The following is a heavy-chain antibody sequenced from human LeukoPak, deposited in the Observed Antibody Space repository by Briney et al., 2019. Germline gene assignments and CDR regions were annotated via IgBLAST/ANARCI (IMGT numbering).Heavy chain of an antibody. D-gene: IGHD6-6*01. CDR2: INPNSGGT. J-gene: IGHJ4*02. Sequence: ASVKVSCKASGYTFTGYYMHWVRQAPGQGLEWMGWINPNSGGTNYAQKFQGRVTMTRDTSISTAYMELSRLISDDTAVYYCSPRTPYSSSSPSDYWGQGTLVTVSS. CDR1: GYTFTGYY. V-gene: IGHV1-2*02. CDR3: SPRTPYSSSSPSDY.